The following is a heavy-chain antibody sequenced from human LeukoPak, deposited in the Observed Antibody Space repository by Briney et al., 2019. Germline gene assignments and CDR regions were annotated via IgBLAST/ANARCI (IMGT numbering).Heavy chain of an antibody. CDR2: ISYSGST. D-gene: IGHD1-26*01. J-gene: IGHJ6*03. V-gene: IGHV4-59*08. CDR1: GGSISSYD. CDR3: ARNWGRGIVGAGMRYYYYMDV. Sequence: SETLSLTCTVSGGSISSYDWSWIRQPPGKGLEWIGYISYSGSTNYNPSTKSRVTISVDTSKNQFSLKLSSVTAADTAVYYGARNWGRGIVGAGMRYYYYMDVWGKGTTVTVSS.